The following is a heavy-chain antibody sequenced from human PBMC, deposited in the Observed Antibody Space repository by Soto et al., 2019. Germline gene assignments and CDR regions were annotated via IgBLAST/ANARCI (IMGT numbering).Heavy chain of an antibody. V-gene: IGHV3-7*01. CDR1: GFTFSTYC. Sequence: EVQLMESGGGLVQPGGSLRLSCAASGFTFSTYCMDWVRQTPGKGLEWVANINQDGSEKNYVDSVKGRFTISRDNAGNSLYLQMSSLTAEDSALYYCSRSLNSWGQGTLVTVSS. CDR3: SRSLNS. J-gene: IGHJ4*02. CDR2: INQDGSEK.